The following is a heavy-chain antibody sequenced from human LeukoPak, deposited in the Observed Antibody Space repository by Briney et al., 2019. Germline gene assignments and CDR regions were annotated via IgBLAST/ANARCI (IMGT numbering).Heavy chain of an antibody. D-gene: IGHD6-19*01. Sequence: SQTLSLTCAISGDSVSSNSAAWNWIRQSPSRGLEWLGRTYYRSTWYTDYAASVKSRISISPDTSKNQFSLHLSSVTPDDTAVYYCARQGVRYKYRSGWLTYNWFDPWGQGTLVNVSS. CDR2: TYYRSTWYT. CDR3: ARQGVRYKYRSGWLTYNWFDP. V-gene: IGHV6-1*01. CDR1: GDSVSSNSAA. J-gene: IGHJ5*02.